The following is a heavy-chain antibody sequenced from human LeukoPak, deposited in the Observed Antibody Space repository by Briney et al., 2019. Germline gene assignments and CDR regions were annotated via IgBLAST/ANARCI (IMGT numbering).Heavy chain of an antibody. CDR3: ASLASEWELPEVDY. D-gene: IGHD1-26*01. V-gene: IGHV3-48*01. Sequence: GGSLGLSCAASGFTFSSYAMNWVRQAPGTGLEWVSYISPSSTLIYYADSVKGRFTISRDNAKKSLFLQMNSLRAEDTAVYYCASLASEWELPEVDYWGLGTLVTVSS. CDR1: GFTFSSYA. J-gene: IGHJ4*02. CDR2: ISPSSTLI.